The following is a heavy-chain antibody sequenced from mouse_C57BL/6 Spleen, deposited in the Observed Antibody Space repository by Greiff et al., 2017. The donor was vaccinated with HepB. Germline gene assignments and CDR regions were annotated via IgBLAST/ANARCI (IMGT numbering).Heavy chain of an antibody. CDR3: ARWCSSCYYWYFDD. V-gene: IGHV1-69*01. CDR1: GYTFTSYW. CDR2: IDPADSYT. Sequence: QVQLQQSGAELVMPGASVKLSCKASGYTFTSYWMHWVKQRPGQGLEWIGEIDPADSYTNYNQKFKGKSTLTVDKSSSTAYMQLSSLTSEDSAVYYGARWCSSCYYWYFDDWGTGTTVTVSS. D-gene: IGHD1-1*01. J-gene: IGHJ1*03.